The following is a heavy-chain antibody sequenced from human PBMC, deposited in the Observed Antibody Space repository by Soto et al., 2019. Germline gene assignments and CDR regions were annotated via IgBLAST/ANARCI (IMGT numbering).Heavy chain of an antibody. J-gene: IGHJ4*02. CDR2: ISWNSVNI. CDR1: GFTFDDYA. CDR3: AKDKRRYGDYFDY. V-gene: IGHV3-9*01. Sequence: SLRLSCAASGFTFDDYAMHWVRQSPGKGLEWVSGISWNSVNIRYADSVKGRFTISRDNAKNSLYLQLNSLRAEDTALYYCAKDKRRYGDYFDYWGQGILVTVSS. D-gene: IGHD5-12*01.